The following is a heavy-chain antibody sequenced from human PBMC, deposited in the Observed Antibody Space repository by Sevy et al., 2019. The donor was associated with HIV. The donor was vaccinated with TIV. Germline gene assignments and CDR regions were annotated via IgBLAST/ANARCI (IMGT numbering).Heavy chain of an antibody. CDR3: ARPYDFDL. D-gene: IGHD2-8*01. Sequence: SETLSLTCTVSGGSINSDHWNWIRQPPGKGLEWIGYVYYTGGTNYNPSLKNRVTISVDRTKNQFSLKLTSVTAADTAVYCARPYDFDLWGQGTMVTVSS. CDR1: GGSINSDH. CDR2: VYYTGGT. V-gene: IGHV4-59*08. J-gene: IGHJ3*01.